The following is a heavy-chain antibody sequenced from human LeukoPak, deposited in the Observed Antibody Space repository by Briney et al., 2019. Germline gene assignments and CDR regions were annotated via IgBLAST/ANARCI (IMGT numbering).Heavy chain of an antibody. CDR3: ARRRGYTSSWYDY. V-gene: IGHV5-51*01. CDR1: GYSFTNYW. CDR2: IYPSDSDI. Sequence: GESLKISCKSSGYSFTNYWIAWVRQMPGKGLGWMGIIYPSDSDIRYSPSFQGQVTISADKSISTAYLQWSSLKASDTAIYYCARRRGYTSSWYDYWGQGTLVTVSS. J-gene: IGHJ4*02. D-gene: IGHD6-13*01.